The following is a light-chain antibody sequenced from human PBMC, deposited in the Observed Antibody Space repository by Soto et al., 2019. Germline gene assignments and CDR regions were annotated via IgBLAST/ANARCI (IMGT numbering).Light chain of an antibody. Sequence: DIILTQSPATLSLSPGERATLSCRASQSVTSYLAWYQQKPGQAPRLLMSDISNRATGVPARFSGRGYGTDFNLTISSLEPEEFAVYYCQQRTNWSPPAFGGGTKVEIK. CDR1: QSVTSY. V-gene: IGKV3-11*01. CDR2: DIS. J-gene: IGKJ4*01. CDR3: QQRTNWSPPA.